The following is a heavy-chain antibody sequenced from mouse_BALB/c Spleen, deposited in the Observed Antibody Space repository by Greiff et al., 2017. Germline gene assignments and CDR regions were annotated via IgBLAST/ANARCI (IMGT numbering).Heavy chain of an antibody. CDR3: ARQAQGEVRPFDY. J-gene: IGHJ2*01. CDR1: GYAFTSYN. Sequence: VHVKQSGPELVKPGASVKVSCKASGYAFTSYNMYWVKQSHGKSLEWIGYIDPYNGGTSYNQKFKGKATLTVDKSSSTAYMHLNSLTSEDSAVYYCARQAQGEVRPFDYWGQGTTLTVSS. CDR2: IDPYNGGT. V-gene: IGHV1S135*01. D-gene: IGHD2-14*01.